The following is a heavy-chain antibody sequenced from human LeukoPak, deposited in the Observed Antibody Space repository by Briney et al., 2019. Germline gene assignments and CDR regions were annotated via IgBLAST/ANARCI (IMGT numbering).Heavy chain of an antibody. J-gene: IGHJ4*02. CDR1: GGSFSGYY. CDR2: INHSGST. CDR3: ARGRGGVQLWYDY. Sequence: SETLSLTCAAYGGSFSGYYWSWIRQPPGKGLEWIGEINHSGSTNYNPSLKSRVTISVDTSKNQFSLKLSSVTAADTAVYYCARGRGGVQLWYDYRGQGTLVTVSS. D-gene: IGHD5-18*01. V-gene: IGHV4-34*01.